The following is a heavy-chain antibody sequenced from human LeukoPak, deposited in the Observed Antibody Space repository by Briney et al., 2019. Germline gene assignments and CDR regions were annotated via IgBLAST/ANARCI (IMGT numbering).Heavy chain of an antibody. CDR1: GGSFSGYY. Sequence: SETLSLTCAVYGGSFSGYYWSWIRQPPGKGLEWIGSIYYSGSTYYNPSPKSRVTISVDTSKNQFSLKLSSVTAADTAVYYCAREEEDYDFWSGYYRGWFDPWGQGTLVTVSS. V-gene: IGHV4-34*01. CDR2: IYYSGST. J-gene: IGHJ5*02. D-gene: IGHD3-3*01. CDR3: AREEEDYDFWSGYYRGWFDP.